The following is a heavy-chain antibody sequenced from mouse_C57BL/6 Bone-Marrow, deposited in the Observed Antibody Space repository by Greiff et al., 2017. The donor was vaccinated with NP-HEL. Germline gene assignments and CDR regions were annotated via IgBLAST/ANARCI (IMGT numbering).Heavy chain of an antibody. D-gene: IGHD2-4*01. J-gene: IGHJ4*01. CDR3: ARLDDYDWNYAMDY. CDR1: GFTFSSYA. Sequence: EVKLMESGGGLVKPGGSLKLSCAASGFTFSSYAMSWVRQTPEKRLEWVATISDGGSYTYYPDNVKGRFTISRDNAKSNLYLQMSHLKSEDTAMYYCARLDDYDWNYAMDYWGQGTSVTVSS. V-gene: IGHV5-4*03. CDR2: ISDGGSYT.